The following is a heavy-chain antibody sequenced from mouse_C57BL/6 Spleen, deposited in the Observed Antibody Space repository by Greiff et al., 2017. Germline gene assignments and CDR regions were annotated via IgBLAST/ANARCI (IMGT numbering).Heavy chain of an antibody. CDR3: AREGSSLRAMDY. CDR2: IYPGDGDT. V-gene: IGHV1-80*01. Sequence: QVQLKQSGAELVKPGASVKISCKASGYAFSSYWMNWVKQRPGKGLEWIGQIYPGDGDTNYNGKFKGKATLTADKSSSTAYMQLSSLTSEDSAVYFCAREGSSLRAMDYWGQGTSVTVSS. CDR1: GYAFSSYW. D-gene: IGHD1-1*01. J-gene: IGHJ4*01.